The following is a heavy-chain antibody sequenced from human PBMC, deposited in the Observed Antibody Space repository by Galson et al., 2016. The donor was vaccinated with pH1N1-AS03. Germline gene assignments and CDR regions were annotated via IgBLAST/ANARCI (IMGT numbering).Heavy chain of an antibody. Sequence: SVKVSCKASGYTFTNYAVHWVRQAPGQRLEWMGWINADNTDTKYSQKFQDRVTMARDTSITTVYMEVTRLTSDDTAVYYCARILRGKGGLDAWGQGTLVTVTS. D-gene: IGHD3-16*01. CDR1: GYTFTNYA. V-gene: IGHV1-3*01. J-gene: IGHJ5*02. CDR2: INADNTDT. CDR3: ARILRGKGGLDA.